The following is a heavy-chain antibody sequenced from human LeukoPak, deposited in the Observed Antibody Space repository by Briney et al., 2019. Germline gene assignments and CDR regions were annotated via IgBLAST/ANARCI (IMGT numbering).Heavy chain of an antibody. CDR3: AKDLSWNTADR. CDR2: INPDGTTT. V-gene: IGHV3-74*01. Sequence: GGSLRLSCVASGFAFSNYWMHWVRQASGKAPVWVSRINPDGTTTDYADSVKGRFTNSRDNAKNMVFLQMNGLRADDTALYYCAKDLSWNTADRWGQGILVTVSS. J-gene: IGHJ5*02. D-gene: IGHD1/OR15-1a*01. CDR1: GFAFSNYW.